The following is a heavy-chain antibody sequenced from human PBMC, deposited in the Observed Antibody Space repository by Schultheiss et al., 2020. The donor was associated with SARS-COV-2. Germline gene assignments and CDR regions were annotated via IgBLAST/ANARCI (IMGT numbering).Heavy chain of an antibody. D-gene: IGHD2-21*02. V-gene: IGHV4-61*01. J-gene: IGHJ6*02. Sequence: SQTLSLTCTVSGGSVSSGSYYWSWIRQPPGKGLEWIGEINHNGSTNYNPSLKSRVTISVDKSKNQFSLKLSSVTAADTAVYYCARGGTAWAYYYYGMDVWGQGTTVTVSS. CDR3: ARGGTAWAYYYYGMDV. CDR2: INHNGST. CDR1: GGSVSSGSYY.